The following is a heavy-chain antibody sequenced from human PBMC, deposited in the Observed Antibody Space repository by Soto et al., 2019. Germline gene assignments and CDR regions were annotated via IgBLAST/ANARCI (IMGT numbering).Heavy chain of an antibody. Sequence: ASLKVSCKASGYTFNSYGISWVRQAPGQGLEWMGWISAYNGNTNYAQKLQGRVTMTTDTSTSTAYMELRSLRSDDTAVYYCARYVNYYDSSGLQDYWRQGTLVTVSS. D-gene: IGHD3-22*01. CDR1: GYTFNSYG. J-gene: IGHJ4*02. CDR2: ISAYNGNT. CDR3: ARYVNYYDSSGLQDY. V-gene: IGHV1-18*01.